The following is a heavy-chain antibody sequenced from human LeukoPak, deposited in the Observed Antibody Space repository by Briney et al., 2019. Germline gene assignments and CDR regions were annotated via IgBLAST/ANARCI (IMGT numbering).Heavy chain of an antibody. D-gene: IGHD2-2*01. CDR2: ISGSGDST. CDR3: AKGGAGYCSSTSCLYYFDY. CDR1: GSTFSSYA. V-gene: IGHV3-23*01. J-gene: IGHJ4*02. Sequence: GGSLRLSCAASGSTFSSYAMNWVRQAPGKGLEWVSTISGSGDSTYYADSVKGRFTISRDNSKNTLLLQMNSLRAEDTAVYYCAKGGAGYCSSTSCLYYFDYWGQGTLVTVST.